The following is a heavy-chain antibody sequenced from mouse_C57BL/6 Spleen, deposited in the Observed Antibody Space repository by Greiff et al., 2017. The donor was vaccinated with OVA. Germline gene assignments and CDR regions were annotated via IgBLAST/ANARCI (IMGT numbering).Heavy chain of an antibody. CDR1: GFTFSSYG. V-gene: IGHV5-6*02. CDR3: ARGDLLWERGFAY. Sequence: DVKLVESGGDLVKPGGSLKLSCAASGFTFSSYGMSWVRQTPDKRLEWVATISSGGSYTYYPDSVKGRFTISRDNAKNTLYLQMSSLKSEDTAMYYWARGDLLWERGFAYWGQGTLVTVSA. CDR2: ISSGGSYT. J-gene: IGHJ3*01. D-gene: IGHD2-1*01.